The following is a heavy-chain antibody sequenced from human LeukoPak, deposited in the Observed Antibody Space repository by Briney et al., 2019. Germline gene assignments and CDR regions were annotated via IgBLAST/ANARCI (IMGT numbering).Heavy chain of an antibody. J-gene: IGHJ4*02. CDR3: AREGYLDWLLSRYFDY. CDR1: GFTFSSYA. V-gene: IGHV3-30-3*01. CDR2: ISYDGSNK. D-gene: IGHD3-9*01. Sequence: PGGSLRLSCAASGFTFSSYAMHWVRQAPGKGLEWVAVISYDGSNKYYADSVKGRFTISRDNSKNTLYLQMNSLRAEDTAVYYCAREGYLDWLLSRYFDYWGQGTLVTVSS.